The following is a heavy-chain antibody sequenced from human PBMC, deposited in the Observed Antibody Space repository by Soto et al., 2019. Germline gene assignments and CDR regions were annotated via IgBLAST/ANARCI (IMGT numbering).Heavy chain of an antibody. V-gene: IGHV1-69*01. CDR2: IIPIFGTA. Sequence: QVQLVQSGAEVKKPGSSVKVSCKASGGTFSSYAISWVRQAPGQGLEWMGGIIPIFGTANYAQKFQGRVTITADESTSTAYMELSSLRSEDTAVYYCATTGSCSRTSCYTGGDYWGQGTLVTVSA. D-gene: IGHD2-2*02. CDR3: ATTGSCSRTSCYTGGDY. J-gene: IGHJ4*02. CDR1: GGTFSSYA.